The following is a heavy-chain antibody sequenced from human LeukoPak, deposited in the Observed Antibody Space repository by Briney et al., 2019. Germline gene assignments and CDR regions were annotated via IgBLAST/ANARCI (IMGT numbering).Heavy chain of an antibody. CDR3: ARVRCSGGSCYLDY. J-gene: IGHJ4*02. CDR2: IYTSGST. CDR1: GGSISSYY. D-gene: IGHD2-15*01. Sequence: SETLSLTCTVSGGSISSYYWSWIRQHAGKGLEWIGRIYTSGSTNYNPSLKSRVTMSVDTSKNQFSLKLSSVTAADTAVYYCARVRCSGGSCYLDYWGQGTLVTVSS. V-gene: IGHV4-4*07.